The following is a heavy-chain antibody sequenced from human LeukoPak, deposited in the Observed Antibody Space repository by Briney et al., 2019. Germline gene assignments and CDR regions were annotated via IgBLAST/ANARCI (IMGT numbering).Heavy chain of an antibody. V-gene: IGHV3-21*01. CDR1: GFTFSSYS. CDR3: ARDPRRGYSLSVYMDV. J-gene: IGHJ6*03. D-gene: IGHD5-18*01. CDR2: ISSSSYI. Sequence: GGSLRLSCAASGFTFSSYSMNWVRQAPGKGLEWVSSISSSSYIYYADSVKGRFTISRDNAKNSLYLQMNSLRAEDTAVYYCARDPRRGYSLSVYMDVWGKGTTVTVSS.